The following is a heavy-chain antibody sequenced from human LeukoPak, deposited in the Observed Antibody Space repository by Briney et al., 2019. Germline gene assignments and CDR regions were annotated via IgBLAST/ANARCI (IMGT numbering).Heavy chain of an antibody. D-gene: IGHD3-22*01. Sequence: KSSETLSLTCAVYGGSFSGYYWSWIRQPPGKGLEWIGEINHSGSTNYNPSLKSRVTISVDTSKNQFSLKLSSVTAADTAMYYCARDRPNVDSTGYFSRHDAFDIWGQGTMVTVSS. CDR1: GGSFSGYY. CDR3: ARDRPNVDSTGYFSRHDAFDI. CDR2: INHSGST. V-gene: IGHV4-34*01. J-gene: IGHJ3*02.